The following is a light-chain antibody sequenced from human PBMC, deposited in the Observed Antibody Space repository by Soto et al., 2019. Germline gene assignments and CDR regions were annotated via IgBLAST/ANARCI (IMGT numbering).Light chain of an antibody. V-gene: IGKV1-39*01. CDR1: QSLVSY. Sequence: DIQMTQSPSSLSASVGDRVTITCRASQSLVSYLNWYQQKPGKAPKLLIYAASSLQSGVPSRFSGSVSETPFTLTINNLQPEDFAIYCCQQSYIVPLTFGPGTKVEIK. J-gene: IGKJ3*01. CDR2: AAS. CDR3: QQSYIVPLT.